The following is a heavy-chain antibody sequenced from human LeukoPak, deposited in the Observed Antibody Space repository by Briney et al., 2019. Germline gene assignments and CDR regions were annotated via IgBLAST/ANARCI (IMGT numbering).Heavy chain of an antibody. CDR3: ARVGGYSYGSDY. D-gene: IGHD5-18*01. V-gene: IGHV3-33*01. J-gene: IGHJ4*02. Sequence: PGGSLRLSCAASGFSFSSYGMHWVRQAPGKGLEWVAIIWSDGSNKYYADSVKGRFTISRDNAKNSLYLQMNSLRAEDTAVYYRARVGGYSYGSDYWGQGTLVTVSS. CDR2: IWSDGSNK. CDR1: GFSFSSYG.